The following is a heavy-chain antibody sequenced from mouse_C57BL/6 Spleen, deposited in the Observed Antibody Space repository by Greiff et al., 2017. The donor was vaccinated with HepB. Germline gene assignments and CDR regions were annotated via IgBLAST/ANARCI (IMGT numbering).Heavy chain of an antibody. CDR1: GYSFTGYY. CDR2: INPSTGGT. J-gene: IGHJ3*01. D-gene: IGHD2-2*01. CDR3: ARLDGYDAWFAY. Sequence: VQLKESGPELVKPGASVKISCKASGYSFTGYYMNWVKQSPEKSLEWIGEINPSTGGTTYNQKFKAKATLTVDKSSSTAYMQLKSLTSEDSAVYYCARLDGYDAWFAYWGQGTLVTVSA. V-gene: IGHV1-42*01.